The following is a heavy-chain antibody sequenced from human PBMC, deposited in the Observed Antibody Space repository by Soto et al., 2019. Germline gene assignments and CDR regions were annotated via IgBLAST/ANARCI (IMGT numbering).Heavy chain of an antibody. CDR1: GYTFTNYG. D-gene: IGHD6-19*01. V-gene: IGHV1-18*01. J-gene: IGHJ4*02. Sequence: ASVKVSCKASGYTFTNYGISWVRQAPGQGLEWMGWINTHNGYTNYAQTLQDRATITRDTSANTAYLDLSSLRSEDTAIYYCARGRYASGDFDYWGQGTPVTVSS. CDR3: ARGRYASGDFDY. CDR2: INTHNGYT.